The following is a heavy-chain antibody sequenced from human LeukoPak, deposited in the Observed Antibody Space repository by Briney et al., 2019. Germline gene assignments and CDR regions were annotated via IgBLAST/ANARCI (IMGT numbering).Heavy chain of an antibody. D-gene: IGHD1-1*01. CDR1: GYTLTELS. Sequence: ASVKVSCKVSGYTLTELSMHWVRQAPGKGLEWMGGFDPEDGETIYAQKFQGRVTMTRDTSTSTVYMEVSSLRSEDTAVYYCARDQMTTLDYWGQGTLVTVSS. CDR2: FDPEDGET. CDR3: ARDQMTTLDY. J-gene: IGHJ4*02. V-gene: IGHV1-24*01.